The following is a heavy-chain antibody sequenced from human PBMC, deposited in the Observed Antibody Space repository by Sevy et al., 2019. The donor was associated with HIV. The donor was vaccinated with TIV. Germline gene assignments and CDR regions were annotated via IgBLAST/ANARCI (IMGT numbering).Heavy chain of an antibody. CDR1: GFTFSDHY. J-gene: IGHJ4*02. Sequence: GGSLRLSCAASGFTFSDHYMSWIRQAPGKGLEWVSYISSSGSFTNNADSVKVRFTISKINAKNSLSLQMNSLRAEDTAVYYCARGDSSGCPDYWGQGTLVTVSS. CDR3: ARGDSSGCPDY. V-gene: IGHV3-11*06. CDR2: ISSSGSFT. D-gene: IGHD3-22*01.